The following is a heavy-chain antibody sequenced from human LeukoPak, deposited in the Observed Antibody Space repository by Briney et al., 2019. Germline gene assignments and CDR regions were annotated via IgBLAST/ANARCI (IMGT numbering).Heavy chain of an antibody. J-gene: IGHJ2*01. V-gene: IGHV3-21*01. CDR2: ISGSSDYI. Sequence: GGSLRLSCAASGFPFSDYSVNWVRQAPGKGLEWVSSISGSSDYIYSADSVKGRFTISRDNAKNSLYLQMTSLRAEDTAVYYCVRDLVRGVHPVFYFDLWGRGTLVTVSS. D-gene: IGHD3-10*01. CDR1: GFPFSDYS. CDR3: VRDLVRGVHPVFYFDL.